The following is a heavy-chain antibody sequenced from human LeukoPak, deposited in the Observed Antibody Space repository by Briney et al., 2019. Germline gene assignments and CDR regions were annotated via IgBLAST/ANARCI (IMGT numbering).Heavy chain of an antibody. Sequence: PGGSLRLSCAASGFTFSSYSMSWVRQAPGKGLEWVSAISGSGGSTYYADSVKGRFTISRDSSKNTLYLQMNSLRAEDTAVYYCAKDHYDSSGYYPYYFDYWGQGTLVTVSS. CDR3: AKDHYDSSGYYPYYFDY. CDR2: ISGSGGST. J-gene: IGHJ4*02. D-gene: IGHD3-22*01. CDR1: GFTFSSYS. V-gene: IGHV3-23*01.